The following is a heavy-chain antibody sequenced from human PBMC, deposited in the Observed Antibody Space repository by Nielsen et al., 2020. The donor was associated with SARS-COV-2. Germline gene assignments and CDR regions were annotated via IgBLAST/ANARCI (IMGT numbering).Heavy chain of an antibody. CDR3: ARGGRITFGGADDAFDI. D-gene: IGHD3-16*01. J-gene: IGHJ3*02. Sequence: SETLSLTCAVSGGSISSCGYSWSWIRQPPGKGLEWIGYIYHSGRTYYNPSLKSRVTISVDRSKNQFSLKLSSVTAADTAVYYCARGGRITFGGADDAFDIWGQGTMVTVSS. CDR1: GGSISSCGYS. V-gene: IGHV4-30-2*01. CDR2: IYHSGRT.